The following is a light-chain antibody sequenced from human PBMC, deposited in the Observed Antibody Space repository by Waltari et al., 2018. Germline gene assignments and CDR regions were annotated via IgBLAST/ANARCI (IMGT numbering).Light chain of an antibody. V-gene: IGKV1-12*01. CDR2: AAS. CDR3: QQSNTFPLT. CDR1: EDVSTW. Sequence: DIQMTQSPSSVSASVGDRVTITCRASEDVSTWLAWYQQKPGKVPQLLIFAASVLRTGVSSRFTGSGSVTDFTLTISSLEPEDFATYYCQQSNTFPLTFGGGTKVEIK. J-gene: IGKJ4*01.